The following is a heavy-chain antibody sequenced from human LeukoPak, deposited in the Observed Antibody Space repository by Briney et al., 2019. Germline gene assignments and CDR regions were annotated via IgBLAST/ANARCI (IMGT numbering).Heavy chain of an antibody. J-gene: IGHJ6*03. CDR1: GFTFSSYS. CDR3: AKAGVVVAAIYYYYYMDV. D-gene: IGHD2-15*01. Sequence: GGSLRLSCAASGFTFSSYSMNWVRQAPGKGLEWVSSISSSSSYRYYADSVKGRFTISRDNAKNSRYLQMNSLRAEDTAVYYCAKAGVVVAAIYYYYYMDVWGKGTTVTISS. V-gene: IGHV3-21*01. CDR2: ISSSSSYR.